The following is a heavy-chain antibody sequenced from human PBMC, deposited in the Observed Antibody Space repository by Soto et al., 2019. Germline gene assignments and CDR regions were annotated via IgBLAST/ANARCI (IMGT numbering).Heavy chain of an antibody. V-gene: IGHV4-30-4*01. Sequence: QVQLQESGPGLLKPSQTLSLTCNVSGESINNGEYYWSWFRQPPGKGLEWIGYIYYNEVTYYNPSLKRRPTISLETSKNQFSLQLTSVTAADTAVYYCARDHTVTTGAFDIWGPGTMVTVSS. J-gene: IGHJ3*02. D-gene: IGHD4-17*01. CDR2: IYYNEVT. CDR3: ARDHTVTTGAFDI. CDR1: GESINNGEYY.